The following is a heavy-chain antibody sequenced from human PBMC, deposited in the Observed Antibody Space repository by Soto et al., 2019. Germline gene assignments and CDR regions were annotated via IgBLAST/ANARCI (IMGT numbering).Heavy chain of an antibody. D-gene: IGHD2-8*01. J-gene: IGHJ4*02. V-gene: IGHV3-11*01. CDR1: GFTFSDYS. CDR3: ASEKYCTDGVRSPVSDY. CDR2: ISTSGSTI. Sequence: PGGSLRLSCAASGFTFSDYSMNWIRQAPGKGLEWVSYISTSGSTIYYADSVKGRFTISRDNAKNSLYLQMNSLRAEDTAVYYCASEKYCTDGVRSPVSDYWDQGALVTVSS.